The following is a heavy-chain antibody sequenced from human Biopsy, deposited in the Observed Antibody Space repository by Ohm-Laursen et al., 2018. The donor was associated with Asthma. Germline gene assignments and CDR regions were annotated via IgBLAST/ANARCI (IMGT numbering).Heavy chain of an antibody. Sequence: SVHVSCPSLGGTFNTYVIGWVRQAPGQGLEWLGGINSVFGTTTYPQKFHDRVTINADDSTSTVYMELSSLRSEDTAVYYCARKAGSCISRTCYSLDFWGQGTLVTVSS. J-gene: IGHJ4*02. CDR3: ARKAGSCISRTCYSLDF. D-gene: IGHD2-2*01. CDR1: GGTFNTYV. CDR2: INSVFGTT. V-gene: IGHV1-69*13.